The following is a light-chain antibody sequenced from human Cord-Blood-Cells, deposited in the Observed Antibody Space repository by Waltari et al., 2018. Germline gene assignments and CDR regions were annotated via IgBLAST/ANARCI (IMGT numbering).Light chain of an antibody. CDR3: QQSYSTPFT. J-gene: IGKJ3*01. V-gene: IGKV1-39*01. CDR2: AAS. Sequence: DIQMTQPPSSLSASVGDRVTITCRASQSISSYLNWYQQKPGKAPKLLIYAASSLQSWVPSRFSGSGSGTDFTLTISSLQPEDFATYYCQQSYSTPFTFGPGTKVDIK. CDR1: QSISSY.